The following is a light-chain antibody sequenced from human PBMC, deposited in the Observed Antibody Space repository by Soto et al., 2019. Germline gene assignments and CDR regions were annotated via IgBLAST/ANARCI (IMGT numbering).Light chain of an antibody. J-gene: IGLJ1*01. Sequence: QSALTQPASASGSPGQSITISCTGTSSDVGGYKYVSWYQQYPGKVPKLMIYEVIQWPSGVSNRFSGSKSGNTASLTISGLQAEDEADYCFCSYTSTNTLIFGTGTKLTVL. CDR2: EVI. V-gene: IGLV2-14*01. CDR3: CSYTSTNTLI. CDR1: SSDVGGYKY.